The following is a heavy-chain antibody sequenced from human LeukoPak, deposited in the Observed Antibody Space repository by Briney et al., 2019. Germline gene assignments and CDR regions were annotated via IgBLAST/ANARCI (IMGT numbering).Heavy chain of an antibody. CDR1: VDYITTTNYY. CDR3: ARRSRLYKHETTGYHDS. CDR2: VFYSGTT. D-gene: IGHD3-9*01. V-gene: IGHV4-39*01. Sequence: PETPSLTSNVSVDYITTTNYYSASISHPPGDWLEWIASVFYSGTTYDNPSLKSRVVISMDTSRKQISLRLSSVTATDTAIYYCARRSRLYKHETTGYHDSWGQGTLVTVSS. J-gene: IGHJ4*02.